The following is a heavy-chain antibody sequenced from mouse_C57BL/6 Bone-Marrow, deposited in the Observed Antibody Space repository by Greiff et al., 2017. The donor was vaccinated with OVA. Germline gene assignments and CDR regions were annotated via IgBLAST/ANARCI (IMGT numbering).Heavy chain of an antibody. V-gene: IGHV1-61*01. Sequence: VKLQQPGAELVRPGSSVKLSCKASGYTFTSYWMDWVKQRPGQGLEWIGNIYPSDSETHYNQKYKDKATLTVDKSSSTAYMQLSSLTSEDSAVYYCARSVHYGNLNYWGQGTTLTVSS. J-gene: IGHJ2*01. CDR3: ARSVHYGNLNY. CDR2: IYPSDSET. D-gene: IGHD2-1*01. CDR1: GYTFTSYW.